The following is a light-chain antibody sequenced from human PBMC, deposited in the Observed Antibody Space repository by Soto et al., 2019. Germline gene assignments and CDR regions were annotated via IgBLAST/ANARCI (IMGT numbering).Light chain of an antibody. J-gene: IGLJ1*01. CDR2: DVS. Sequence: QSALTQPASVSGSPGQSITISCTGTSSDIGAFDFVSWNQQHPGKAPQVLIYDVSNRPSGVSTRFSGSKSGNTASLTISGLQVEDEADYYCSSYSTSSLGVFGTGTKLTVL. CDR3: SSYSTSSLGV. V-gene: IGLV2-14*03. CDR1: SSDIGAFDF.